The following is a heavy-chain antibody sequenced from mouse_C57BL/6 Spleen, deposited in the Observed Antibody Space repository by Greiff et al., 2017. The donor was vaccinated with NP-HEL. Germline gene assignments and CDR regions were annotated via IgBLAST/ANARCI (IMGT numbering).Heavy chain of an antibody. J-gene: IGHJ1*03. CDR1: GYTFTSYW. D-gene: IGHD1-1*01. V-gene: IGHV1-52*01. CDR2: IDPSDSET. Sequence: VQLQQPGAELVRPGSSVKLSCKASGYTFTSYWMHWVKQRPIQGLEWIGNIDPSDSETHYNQKFKDKATLTVDKSSSTAYMQLSSLTSEDSAVYYCARADYYGSSSHWYFDVWGTGTTVTVSS. CDR3: ARADYYGSSSHWYFDV.